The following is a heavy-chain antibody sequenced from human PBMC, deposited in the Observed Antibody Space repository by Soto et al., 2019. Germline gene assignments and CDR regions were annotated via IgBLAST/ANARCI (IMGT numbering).Heavy chain of an antibody. CDR1: GFTFSSYW. CDR2: IKQDGSEK. D-gene: IGHD6-13*01. J-gene: IGHJ6*02. V-gene: IGHV3-7*01. Sequence: GGSLRLSCAASGFTFSSYWMSWVRQAPGKGLEWAANIKQDGSEKYYVDSVKGRFTISRDNAKNSLYLQMNGLRAEDTAVYYCARVKRGNKTYSSRHYRIDVWGQVTTVTVYS. CDR3: ARVKRGNKTYSSRHYRIDV.